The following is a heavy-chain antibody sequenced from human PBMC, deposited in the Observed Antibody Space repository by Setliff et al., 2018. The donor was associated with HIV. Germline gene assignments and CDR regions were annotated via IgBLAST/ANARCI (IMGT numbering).Heavy chain of an antibody. CDR2: VNHRGDT. Sequence: SETLSLTCSVSGFSISSGHYWGWIRQSPGKGLEWIGSVNHRGDTYYIASLKSRVTMSVDTSKNQFFLNLASVTASDTAIYYCARQPPLSVLQVWFGDYWGQGMLVTVYS. CDR1: GFSISSGHY. D-gene: IGHD3-10*01. CDR3: ARQPPLSVLQVWFGDY. V-gene: IGHV4-38-2*02. J-gene: IGHJ4*02.